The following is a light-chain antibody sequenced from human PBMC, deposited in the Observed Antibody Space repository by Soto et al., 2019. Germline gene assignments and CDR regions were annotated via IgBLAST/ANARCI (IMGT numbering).Light chain of an antibody. J-gene: IGLJ1*01. Sequence: QSALTQPASVSGSPGQSITTSCTGSSSDIGAYNYVSWFQQYPGKAPKLIISEVSNRPSGVSNRFSGSKPGTAASLTISGLQTEDEADYFCFSFTTDWTHVFGTGTKVTVL. V-gene: IGLV2-14*01. CDR2: EVS. CDR1: SSDIGAYNY. CDR3: FSFTTDWTHV.